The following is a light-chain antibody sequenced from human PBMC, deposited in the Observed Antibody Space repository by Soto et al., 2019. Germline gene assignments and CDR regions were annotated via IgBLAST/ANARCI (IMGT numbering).Light chain of an antibody. CDR2: DVS. CDR1: SSDIGDYNY. J-gene: IGLJ3*02. CDR3: TSYTRTSRLQV. Sequence: QSALTQPASVSGSPGQSITICCNGTSSDIGDYNYVSWYQHHPGKAPKLMIYDVSNRPSGISNRFFGSKSGNTASLTISGLQAEDVANYYCTSYTRTSRLQVFGGGTKLTVL. V-gene: IGLV2-14*01.